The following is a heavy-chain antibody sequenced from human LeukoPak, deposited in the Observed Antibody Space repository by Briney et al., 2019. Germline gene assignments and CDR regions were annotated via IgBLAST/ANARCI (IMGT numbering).Heavy chain of an antibody. CDR2: ISTYTGDT. Sequence: ASVKVSCRASGYSFTTYGINWGRQAPGQGLEWMGWISTYTGDTKYVQKLQGRVSMTTDTSTSTAHMELRSLRSDDTAVYYCARGYHFDTSGYPVSEYFQHWGQGTLVTVSS. D-gene: IGHD3-22*01. J-gene: IGHJ1*01. V-gene: IGHV1-18*01. CDR3: ARGYHFDTSGYPVSEYFQH. CDR1: GYSFTTYG.